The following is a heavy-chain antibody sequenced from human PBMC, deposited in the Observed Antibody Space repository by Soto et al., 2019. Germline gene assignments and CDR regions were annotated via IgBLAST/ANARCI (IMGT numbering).Heavy chain of an antibody. CDR3: AHSVVIWFGELIGWFDP. V-gene: IGHV2-5*02. D-gene: IGHD3-10*01. CDR2: IYWDDDK. J-gene: IGHJ5*02. Sequence: GLDLEWLALIYWDDDKRYSPSLKSRLTITKDTSKNQVVLTMTNMDPVDTATYYCAHSVVIWFGELIGWFDPWGQGTLVTVSS.